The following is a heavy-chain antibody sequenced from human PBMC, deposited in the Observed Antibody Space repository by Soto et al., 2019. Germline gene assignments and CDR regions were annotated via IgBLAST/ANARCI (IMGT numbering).Heavy chain of an antibody. CDR2: IYHSGST. D-gene: IGHD2-2*01. CDR1: GGSISSGGYS. CDR3: ARGRRYCISTSCYNWFDP. Sequence: QLQLQESGSGLVKPSQTLSLTCAVSGGSISSGGYSWSWIRQPPGKGLEWIGYIYHSGSTYYNPSPKSRVTISVDRSKNQFSLKLSSVTAADTAVYYCARGRRYCISTSCYNWFDPWGQGTLVTVSP. V-gene: IGHV4-30-2*01. J-gene: IGHJ5*02.